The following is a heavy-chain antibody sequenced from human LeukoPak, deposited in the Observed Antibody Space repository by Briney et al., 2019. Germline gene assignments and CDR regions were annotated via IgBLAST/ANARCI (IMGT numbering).Heavy chain of an antibody. J-gene: IGHJ4*02. V-gene: IGHV4-59*01. Sequence: SETPSLTCTVSGGSTSSYYWNWIRQPPGKGLEWIGYIYYSGSTTYNPSLQSRVTMSIDTSKKEFSLQLTAVTAADTATYYCARDYSSGSYYGYADYWGQGTLVTVSS. D-gene: IGHD3-10*01. CDR2: IYYSGST. CDR3: ARDYSSGSYYGYADY. CDR1: GGSTSSYY.